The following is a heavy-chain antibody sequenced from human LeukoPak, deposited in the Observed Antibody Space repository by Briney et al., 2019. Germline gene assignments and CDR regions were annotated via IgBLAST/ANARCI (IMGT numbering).Heavy chain of an antibody. D-gene: IGHD3-22*01. J-gene: IGHJ4*02. V-gene: IGHV3-23*01. CDR2: ISGSGGST. CDR1: GFTFSSYA. CDR3: AKSGRGYYDSSGYDY. Sequence: GGSLRLPCAASGFTFSSYAMSWVRQAPGKGLEWVSAISGSGGSTYYADSVKGRFTISRDNSKNTLYLQMNSLRAEDTAVYYCAKSGRGYYDSSGYDYRGQGTLVTVSS.